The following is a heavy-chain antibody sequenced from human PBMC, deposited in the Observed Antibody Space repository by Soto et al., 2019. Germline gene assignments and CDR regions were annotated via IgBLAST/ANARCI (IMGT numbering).Heavy chain of an antibody. D-gene: IGHD4-17*01. CDR3: ARDPSNDYGGDTFDY. J-gene: IGHJ4*02. V-gene: IGHV1-69*04. Sequence: ASVKVSCKASGGTFSSYAIHWVRQAPGQGLEWLGKIIPSYDRTNYAQKFQGRVTVTADTYTTTAYMELSSLRSDDTAVYYCARDPSNDYGGDTFDYWGQGALVTVSS. CDR1: GGTFSSYA. CDR2: IIPSYDRT.